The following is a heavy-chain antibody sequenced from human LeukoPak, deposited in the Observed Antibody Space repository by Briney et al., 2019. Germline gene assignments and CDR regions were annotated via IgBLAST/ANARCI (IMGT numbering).Heavy chain of an antibody. J-gene: IGHJ1*01. CDR3: ARSLAFNDYGDYGRLTEYFQH. CDR1: GGTFSSYA. CDR2: IIPIFGTA. Sequence: SVKVSCKASGGTFSSYAISWVRQAPGQGPEWMGGIIPIFGTANYAQKFQGRVTITTDESTSTAYMELSSLRSEDTAVYYCARSLAFNDYGDYGRLTEYFQHWGQGTLVTVSS. D-gene: IGHD4-17*01. V-gene: IGHV1-69*05.